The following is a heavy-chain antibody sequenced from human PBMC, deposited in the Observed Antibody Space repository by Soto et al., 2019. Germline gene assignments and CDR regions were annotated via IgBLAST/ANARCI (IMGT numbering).Heavy chain of an antibody. D-gene: IGHD1-26*01. CDR2: ISYDGSNK. CDR3: ARVDSGSKRPYYYYGMDV. Sequence: QPGGSLRLSCAASGFTFSSYAMHWVRQAPGKGLEWVAVISYDGSNKYYADSVKGRFTISRDNSKNTLYLQMNSLRAEDTAVYYCARVDSGSKRPYYYYGMDVWGQGNTVTVSS. CDR1: GFTFSSYA. V-gene: IGHV3-30-3*01. J-gene: IGHJ6*02.